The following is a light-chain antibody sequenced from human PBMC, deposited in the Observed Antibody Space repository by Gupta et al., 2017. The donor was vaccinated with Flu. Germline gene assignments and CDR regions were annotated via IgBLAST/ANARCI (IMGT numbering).Light chain of an antibody. J-gene: IGLJ1*01. Sequence: RVAISCSGSSSNIGSNSVNWYQQFPGTAPKLLICNNYQRPSGVPDRFSGSKSGTSASLAISGLQSEDEADYYCSAWDGSLNGYVFGSGTKVTVL. V-gene: IGLV1-44*01. CDR3: SAWDGSLNGYV. CDR2: NNY. CDR1: SSNIGSNS.